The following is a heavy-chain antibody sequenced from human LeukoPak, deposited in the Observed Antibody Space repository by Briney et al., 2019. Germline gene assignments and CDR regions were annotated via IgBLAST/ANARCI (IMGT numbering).Heavy chain of an antibody. CDR2: IRDSGSST. CDR1: GFTFSSYA. Sequence: GGSLRLSCAASGFTFSSYAMSWVRQAPGKGLEWVSAIRDSGSSTHYADSVKGRFTTSRDNSKNTLFLQMYSLRAEDTAIYYCAKYGPQDSGSSHFDYWGQGALVTVSS. V-gene: IGHV3-23*01. CDR3: AKYGPQDSGSSHFDY. J-gene: IGHJ4*02. D-gene: IGHD1-26*01.